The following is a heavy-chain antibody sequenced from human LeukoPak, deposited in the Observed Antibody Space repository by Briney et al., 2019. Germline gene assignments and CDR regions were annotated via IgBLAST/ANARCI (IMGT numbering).Heavy chain of an antibody. CDR1: GFTFSSYV. Sequence: PGGSLRVSCAASGFTFSSYVMNWVRQAPGEGVGWASYIISSGSNIYYADSVKGRFTISRDNAKNSLYLQMNSLRAEDTAVYYCARTGDLIVGAIAPFDYWGQGTLVTVSS. CDR3: ARTGDLIVGAIAPFDY. V-gene: IGHV3-48*03. J-gene: IGHJ4*02. D-gene: IGHD1-26*01. CDR2: IISSGSNI.